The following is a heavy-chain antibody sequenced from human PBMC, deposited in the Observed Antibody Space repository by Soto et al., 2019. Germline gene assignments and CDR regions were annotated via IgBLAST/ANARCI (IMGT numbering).Heavy chain of an antibody. Sequence: GGSLRLSCAASRFIFSNYEMHWVRQTPGKGLEWVAVLSFDGNNEHYADSVKGRFTISRDNSKNTLYLQMNSLGAEDTAVYYCAKDHYGDYVDYWGQGTLVTVSS. V-gene: IGHV3-30*18. J-gene: IGHJ4*02. D-gene: IGHD4-17*01. CDR2: LSFDGNNE. CDR3: AKDHYGDYVDY. CDR1: RFIFSNYE.